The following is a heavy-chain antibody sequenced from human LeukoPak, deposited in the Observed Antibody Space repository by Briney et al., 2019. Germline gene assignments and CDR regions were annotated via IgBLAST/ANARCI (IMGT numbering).Heavy chain of an antibody. D-gene: IGHD6-13*01. CDR3: ARGSSSWYFDY. Sequence: PSETLSLTCTVSGDSISAYYWSWIRQPPGKGLEWIGHIYYSGSTNYNPSLKSRVTISVDTSKNQFSLKLSSVTAADTAVYYCARGSSSWYFDYWGQGTLVTVSS. J-gene: IGHJ4*02. CDR2: IYYSGST. CDR1: GDSISAYY. V-gene: IGHV4-59*01.